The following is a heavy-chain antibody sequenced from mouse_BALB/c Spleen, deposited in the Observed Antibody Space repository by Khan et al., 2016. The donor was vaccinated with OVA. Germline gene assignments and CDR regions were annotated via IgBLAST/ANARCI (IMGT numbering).Heavy chain of an antibody. Sequence: VQLQQSGAELVKPGASVKLSCTASGFNIKDTYMHWVKQRPEQGLEWIGRIDPANGNTKYDPKFQGKATITADTSSNTAYLQLSSLTSADTADYYGAREGTYYGYFEVWGAGTTVTVSS. CDR2: IDPANGNT. CDR3: AREGTYYGYFEV. CDR1: GFNIKDTY. J-gene: IGHJ1*01. V-gene: IGHV14-3*02. D-gene: IGHD2-10*01.